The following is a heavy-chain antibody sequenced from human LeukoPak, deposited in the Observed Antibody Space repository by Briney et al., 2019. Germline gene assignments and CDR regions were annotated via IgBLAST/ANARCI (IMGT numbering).Heavy chain of an antibody. CDR3: AGVRWGGSGFSEYFEH. J-gene: IGHJ1*01. V-gene: IGHV4-4*02. D-gene: IGHD2-15*01. CDR2: ISQSART. CDR1: GGSISNNW. Sequence: SETLSLTCAVTGGSISNNWWTWVRQPPGKGLEWIGEISQSARTNYNPSLKSRVTMSIDKSRNQFSLRMNSVTAADTAVYYCAGVRWGGSGFSEYFEHWGQGTLVTVSS.